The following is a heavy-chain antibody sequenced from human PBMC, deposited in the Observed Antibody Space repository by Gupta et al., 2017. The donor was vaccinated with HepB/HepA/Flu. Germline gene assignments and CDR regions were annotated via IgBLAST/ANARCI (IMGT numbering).Heavy chain of an antibody. J-gene: IGHJ3*02. CDR1: GFSFDDYG. CDR2: ISWNSGKI. V-gene: IGHV3-9*01. Sequence: EVQLVESGGGLVQPGRSLRLSCAASGFSFDDYGMHWVRQAPGKGLEWVSGISWNSGKIAYADSVKGRFTISRDNAKNSLYLEMNSLRAEDTALYYCVKDRSDGSGSYYRDHDAFDMWGQGTMVTVSS. D-gene: IGHD3-10*01. CDR3: VKDRSDGSGSYYRDHDAFDM.